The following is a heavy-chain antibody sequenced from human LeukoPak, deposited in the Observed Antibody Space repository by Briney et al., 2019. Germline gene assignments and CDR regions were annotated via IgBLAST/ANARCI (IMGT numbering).Heavy chain of an antibody. Sequence: GGSLRLSCAASGFTFSSYAMSWVRQAPGKGLEWVSVISGSGGSTYYANSVKGRFTISRDNSKNTLYLQMNSLKTEDTAVYYCSSRLGAGGMDVWGQGTTVTVSS. CDR2: ISGSGGST. CDR3: SSRLGAGGMDV. D-gene: IGHD3-10*01. CDR1: GFTFSSYA. J-gene: IGHJ6*02. V-gene: IGHV3-23*01.